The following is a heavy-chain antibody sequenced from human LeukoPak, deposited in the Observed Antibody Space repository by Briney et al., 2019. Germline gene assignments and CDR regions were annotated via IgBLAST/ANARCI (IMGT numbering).Heavy chain of an antibody. V-gene: IGHV1-2*02. CDR2: INPNSGDT. CDR1: GYSFTGYY. Sequence: GASVKVSCKASGYSFTGYYMHWVRQAPGQGLGWVGWINPNSGDTKYAQKFQGRVTMTRDTSISTAYMELSRLRSDDTAVYYCASGDDYGGNPYDYWGQGTLVTVSS. CDR3: ASGDDYGGNPYDY. J-gene: IGHJ4*02. D-gene: IGHD4-23*01.